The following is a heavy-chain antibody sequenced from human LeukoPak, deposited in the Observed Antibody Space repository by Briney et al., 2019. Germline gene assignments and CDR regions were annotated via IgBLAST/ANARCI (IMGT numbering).Heavy chain of an antibody. CDR2: ISGSGGDT. J-gene: IGHJ4*02. CDR1: GFTFSAYA. Sequence: GGSLRLSCAASGFTFSAYAMSWVRQAPGNGLDWVSAISGSGGDTYYADSVKGRFTISRDNSKNTLYLQMNSLRPDDTAVYCCAKPGGPDYWGQGTLVTVSS. D-gene: IGHD3-10*01. CDR3: AKPGGPDY. V-gene: IGHV3-23*01.